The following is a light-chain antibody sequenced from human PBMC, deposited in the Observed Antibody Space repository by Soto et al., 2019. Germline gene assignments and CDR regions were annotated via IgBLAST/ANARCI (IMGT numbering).Light chain of an antibody. Sequence: DILMTQSPDSLVVSLGQRATINCKSSQSVLYIPTNKNYLAWYQQKPGQPPKLLIYWASTRESGVPDRFSGSGSGTDFTLTTSSLQAEHVAVYYCQQYFTTPRLGFGGGTKVEIK. J-gene: IGKJ4*01. CDR1: QSVLYIPTNKNY. CDR2: WAS. CDR3: QQYFTTPRLG. V-gene: IGKV4-1*01.